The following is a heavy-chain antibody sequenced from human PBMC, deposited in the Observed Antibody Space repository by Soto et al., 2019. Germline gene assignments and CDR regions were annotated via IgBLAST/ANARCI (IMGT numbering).Heavy chain of an antibody. CDR1: GASVRSYH. CDR3: ARDRSTMRWFDP. D-gene: IGHD1-1*01. V-gene: IGHV4-4*07. CDR2: VQMSGTT. Sequence: SETLSLTCAVSGASVRSYHWSWIRQAAGKGLEWIGRVQMSGTTNYNPSLKTRVTMSLDTSKNEVSLRMTSVTAADTAVYFCARDRSTMRWFDPWGQGILVTVSS. J-gene: IGHJ5*02.